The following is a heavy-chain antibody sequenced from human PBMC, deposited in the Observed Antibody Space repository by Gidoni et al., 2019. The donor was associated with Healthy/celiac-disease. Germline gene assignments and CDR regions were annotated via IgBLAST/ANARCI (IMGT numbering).Heavy chain of an antibody. CDR1: GFTFSSYA. CDR2: FRSNGGST. D-gene: IGHD5-18*01. V-gene: IGHV3-64D*08. J-gene: IGHJ3*02. Sequence: EGQLVESGGGLVQPGGSLRLSCSASGFTFSSYAMHWVRQAPGKGLEYVSAFRSNGGSTYYADSVKGRFTISRDNSKNTLYLQMSSLRAEDTDMYYCVKDPPQQLWSAFDIWGQGTMVTVSS. CDR3: VKDPPQQLWSAFDI.